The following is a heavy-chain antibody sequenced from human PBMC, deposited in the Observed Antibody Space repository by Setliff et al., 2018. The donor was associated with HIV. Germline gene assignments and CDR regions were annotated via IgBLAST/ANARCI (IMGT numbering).Heavy chain of an antibody. Sequence: SLRLSCEASGYTFSSYAVSWVRQVPGKGLEWVSAITGSGGRTHYADSVKGRFTISRDNSRSTLYLQMNSLRAEDTAVYYCVLGGLSSGWGVNWGQGTLVTVSS. CDR3: VLGGLSSGWGVN. J-gene: IGHJ4*02. D-gene: IGHD6-19*01. CDR1: GYTFSSYA. CDR2: ITGSGGRT. V-gene: IGHV3-23*01.